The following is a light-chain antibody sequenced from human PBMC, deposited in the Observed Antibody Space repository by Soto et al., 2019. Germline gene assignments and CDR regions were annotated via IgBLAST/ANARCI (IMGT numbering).Light chain of an antibody. CDR1: SSNIGSNY. CDR3: AAWDDSLSGYV. V-gene: IGLV1-47*01. Sequence: QSVLTQPPSASGTPGQRVTISCSGSSSNIGSNYGYWYQQLPGTAPKLLIYRNNQRPSGVPDRFSGSKSGTSASLAISGLRSEDEAGYYCAAWDDSLSGYVFGTGTKVTVL. J-gene: IGLJ1*01. CDR2: RNN.